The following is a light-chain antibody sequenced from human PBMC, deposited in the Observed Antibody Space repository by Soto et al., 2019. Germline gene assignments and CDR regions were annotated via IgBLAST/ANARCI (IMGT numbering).Light chain of an antibody. CDR1: QSVSSN. J-gene: IGKJ1*01. V-gene: IGKV3-15*01. CDR2: GAS. CDR3: QHYNNWPPWT. Sequence: IVMTQSPATLSVSPGERATLSCRASQSVSSNLAWYQQKPGQAPRLLIYGASTRATGIPARFSGSGSGTEFTLTISSLQSEDFGVYYCQHYNNWPPWTFGQGTKVEIK.